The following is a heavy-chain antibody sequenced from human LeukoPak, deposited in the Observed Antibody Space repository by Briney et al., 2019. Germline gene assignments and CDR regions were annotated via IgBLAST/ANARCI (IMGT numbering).Heavy chain of an antibody. CDR3: AGKAAAYYFVY. CDR2: MQYDGSEE. Sequence: GGSLRLSCAASGFSFSTYGMHWVRQAPGKGLEWVTFMQYDGSEEYYADSVKGRFTISRDNSKNTLYLQMDSLRGEDTAVYYCAGKAAAYYFVYWGQGTLITVSS. J-gene: IGHJ4*02. CDR1: GFSFSTYG. V-gene: IGHV3-30*02. D-gene: IGHD2-2*01.